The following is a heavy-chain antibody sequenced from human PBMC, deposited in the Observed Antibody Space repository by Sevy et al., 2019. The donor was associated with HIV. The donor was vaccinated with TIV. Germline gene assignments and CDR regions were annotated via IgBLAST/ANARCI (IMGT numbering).Heavy chain of an antibody. CDR1: GGSFSGYY. CDR3: AGGVAMARYYFDY. J-gene: IGHJ4*02. CDR2: INDGGAT. V-gene: IGHV4-34*01. D-gene: IGHD3-10*01. Sequence: SETLSLTCAVYGGSFSGYYWSWIRQPPGKGLEWIGEINDGGATNYNPSLQSRVTISVDTSKNQFSLMLTSVTAADTAVYYCAGGVAMARYYFDYWGQGTLVTVSS.